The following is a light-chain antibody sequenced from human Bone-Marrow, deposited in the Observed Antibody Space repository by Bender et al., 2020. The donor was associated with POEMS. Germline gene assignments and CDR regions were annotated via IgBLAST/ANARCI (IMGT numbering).Light chain of an antibody. J-gene: IGLJ1*01. V-gene: IGLV2-14*01. CDR2: DVN. Sequence: QSALTHPASVSGSPGQSITISCSGTSSDVSVYNYVSWYQQYPGQAPKLMIYDVNNRPSGVSNRFSGSKSGNTASLTVSGLQADDEADYYCCSYAGTSTVVFGSGTKVTVL. CDR3: CSYAGTSTVV. CDR1: SSDVSVYNY.